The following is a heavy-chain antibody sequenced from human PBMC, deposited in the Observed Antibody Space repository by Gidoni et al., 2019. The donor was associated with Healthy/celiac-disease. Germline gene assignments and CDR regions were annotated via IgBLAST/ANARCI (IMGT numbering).Heavy chain of an antibody. D-gene: IGHD3-22*01. CDR3: AASSGWLPSH. CDR2: ISSSGSTI. J-gene: IGHJ4*02. CDR1: GFTFSSYE. V-gene: IGHV3-48*03. Sequence: EVQLVESGGGLVQPGGSLRLSCAASGFTFSSYEMNWVRQAPGQGLEWVSYISSSGSTIYYADAVKGRFTISRDNAKNSLYLQMNSLRAEDTAVYYFAASSGWLPSHWGQGTLVTVSS.